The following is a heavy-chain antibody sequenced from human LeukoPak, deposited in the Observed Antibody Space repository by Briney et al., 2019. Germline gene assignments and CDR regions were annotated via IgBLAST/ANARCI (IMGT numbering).Heavy chain of an antibody. V-gene: IGHV3-53*01. CDR1: GFTVSSNY. CDR2: IYSGGST. CDR3: ARGPYYYDSRTGFDP. J-gene: IGHJ5*02. D-gene: IGHD3-22*01. Sequence: GGSLRLSCAASGFTVSSNYMSWVRQAPGKGLEWVSVIYSGGSTYYADSVKGRSTISRDNSKNTLYLQMNSLRAEDTAVYYCARGPYYYDSRTGFDPWGQGTLVAVSS.